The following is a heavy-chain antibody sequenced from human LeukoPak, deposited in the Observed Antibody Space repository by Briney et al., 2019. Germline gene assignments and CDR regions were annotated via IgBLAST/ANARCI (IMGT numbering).Heavy chain of an antibody. CDR1: GFTFSSYA. D-gene: IGHD5-12*01. Sequence: GGSLRLFCAASGFTFSSYAMRWVRQAPGEGLEWVSAICGRGGSTYYADSVKGRFTISRDNSKNTLYLQMNSLRAEDTAVYYCAKESGYSGYDERSIDYWGQGTLVTVSS. CDR2: ICGRGGST. V-gene: IGHV3-23*01. J-gene: IGHJ4*02. CDR3: AKESGYSGYDERSIDY.